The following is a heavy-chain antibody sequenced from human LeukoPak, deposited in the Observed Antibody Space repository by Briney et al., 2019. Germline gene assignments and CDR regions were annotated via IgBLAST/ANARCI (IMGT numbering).Heavy chain of an antibody. J-gene: IGHJ4*02. CDR3: AKAHVPTMIRGVVSSD. Sequence: GGSLRLSCATSGFTFSSYAMSWVRQAPGKGLEWVSTISPSGGVTFYSDSVRGRFTISRDYSKDTLFLQMNGLRAEDTALYYCAKAHVPTMIRGVVSSDWGQGTLVTVSS. CDR2: ISPSGGVT. D-gene: IGHD3-10*01. V-gene: IGHV3-23*01. CDR1: GFTFSSYA.